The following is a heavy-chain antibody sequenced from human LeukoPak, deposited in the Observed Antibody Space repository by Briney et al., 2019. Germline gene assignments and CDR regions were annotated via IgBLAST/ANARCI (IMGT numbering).Heavy chain of an antibody. D-gene: IGHD1-26*01. V-gene: IGHV1-2*02. CDR2: INPNSGGT. CDR3: ARDHSGSYPPDAFDI. CDR1: GYTFTGYY. Sequence: ASVKVSCKASGYTFTGYYMQWVRQAPGQGLEWMGWINPNSGGTNYAQKFQGRVTMTRDTSISTAYMELSRLRSDDTAVYYCARDHSGSYPPDAFDIWGQGTLVTVSS. J-gene: IGHJ3*02.